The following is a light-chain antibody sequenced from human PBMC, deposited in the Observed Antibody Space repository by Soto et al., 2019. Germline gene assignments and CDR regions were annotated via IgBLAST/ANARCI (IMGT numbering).Light chain of an antibody. J-gene: IGKJ1*01. CDR2: GAS. CDR3: QQHSHWPPWT. Sequence: EVVLIQSPATLSLSPGERATLSCRASENVRTFVDWYQQKPGQAPRLLIHGASNRATGIPARFSGSGSGTDFTLTISNLEPEDFAVYYCQQHSHWPPWTFGQGTRVEI. CDR1: ENVRTF. V-gene: IGKV3-11*01.